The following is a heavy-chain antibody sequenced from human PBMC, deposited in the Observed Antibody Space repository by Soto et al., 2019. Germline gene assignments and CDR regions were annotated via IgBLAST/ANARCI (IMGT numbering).Heavy chain of an antibody. J-gene: IGHJ4*02. D-gene: IGHD4-17*01. CDR1: GYTFTSYD. V-gene: IGHV1-8*01. Sequence: RASVKVSCKASGYTFTSYDINWVRQATGQGLEWMGWMNPNSGDTGYAQKFQGRVTMTRNTSISTAYMELSSLRSEDTAVYYCARLGGDYGDDGEYFDYWGQGTLVTVSS. CDR2: MNPNSGDT. CDR3: ARLGGDYGDDGEYFDY.